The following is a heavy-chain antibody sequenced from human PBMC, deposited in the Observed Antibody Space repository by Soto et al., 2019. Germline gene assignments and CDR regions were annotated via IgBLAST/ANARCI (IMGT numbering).Heavy chain of an antibody. Sequence: GGSLRLSCAASGFTFSDYYMSWIRQAPGKGLEWVSYISSSSSYTNYADSVKGRFTISRDNAKNSLYLQMNSLRAEDTAVYYCARVYDYVWGSYRHRGWNAFDIWGQGTMVTVSS. CDR1: GFTFSDYY. D-gene: IGHD3-16*02. V-gene: IGHV3-11*06. J-gene: IGHJ3*02. CDR2: ISSSSSYT. CDR3: ARVYDYVWGSYRHRGWNAFDI.